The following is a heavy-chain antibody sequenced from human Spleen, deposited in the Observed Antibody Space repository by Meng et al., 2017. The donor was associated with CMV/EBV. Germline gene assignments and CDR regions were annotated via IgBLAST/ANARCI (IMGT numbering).Heavy chain of an antibody. CDR1: GFSFSSYG. J-gene: IGHJ4*02. V-gene: IGHV3-30*02. CDR3: ARDAAAGTAMGIFDF. D-gene: IGHD5-18*01. Sequence: GGSLRLSCAASGFSFSSYGMHWVRQAPGKGPEWLTFIRYDGSDRRYADSVKGRFTISRDNSKNTVYLQMDSLRAEDTAIFYCARDAAAGTAMGIFDFWGRGTLVTVSS. CDR2: IRYDGSDR.